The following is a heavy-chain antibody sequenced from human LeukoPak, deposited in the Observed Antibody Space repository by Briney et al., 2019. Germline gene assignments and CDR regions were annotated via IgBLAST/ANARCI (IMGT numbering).Heavy chain of an antibody. CDR1: GYTFNSFG. V-gene: IGHV1-18*01. D-gene: IGHD2-21*02. J-gene: IGHJ5*02. Sequence: ASVKVSDKASGYTFNSFGINWVRQAPGQGLEWMGWISAYNDNTKYAQQFQGRVTMTTDRSTSTAYMELRSLRSDDTAIYYCARDCGGDCYQLPNWFDPWGQGTLVTVSS. CDR2: ISAYNDNT. CDR3: ARDCGGDCYQLPNWFDP.